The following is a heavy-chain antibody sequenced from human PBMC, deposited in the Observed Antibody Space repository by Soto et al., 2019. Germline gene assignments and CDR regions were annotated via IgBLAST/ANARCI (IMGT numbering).Heavy chain of an antibody. V-gene: IGHV1-69*02. J-gene: IGHJ6*03. CDR1: GGTFSSYT. Sequence: ASVKVSCKASGGTFSSYTISWVRQAPGQGLEWMGRIIPILGIANYAQKFQGRVTITADKSTSTAYMELSSLRSEDTAVYYCARSLSTVTTAISYAYYFYYYMDVWGKGTTVTVSS. CDR3: ARSLSTVTTAISYAYYFYYYMDV. CDR2: IIPILGIA. D-gene: IGHD4-17*01.